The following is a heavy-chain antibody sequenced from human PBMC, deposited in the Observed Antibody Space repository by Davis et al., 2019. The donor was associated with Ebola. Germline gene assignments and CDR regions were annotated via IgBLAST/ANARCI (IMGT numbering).Heavy chain of an antibody. CDR3: ARQDYDFWSGYYTGNWFDP. J-gene: IGHJ5*02. Sequence: MPSEPLSLTCTVSGGSISSFYWSWIRQPPGKGLEWIGYTYYSGSTNYNPSLKSRVTISVDTSKNPFSLKLSSVTAADTAVYYCARQDYDFWSGYYTGNWFDPWGQGTLVTVSS. D-gene: IGHD3-3*01. V-gene: IGHV4-59*08. CDR2: TYYSGST. CDR1: GGSISSFY.